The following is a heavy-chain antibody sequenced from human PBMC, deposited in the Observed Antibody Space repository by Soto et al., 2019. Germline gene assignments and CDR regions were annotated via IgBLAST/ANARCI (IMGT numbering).Heavy chain of an antibody. D-gene: IGHD1-26*01. V-gene: IGHV4-38-2*02. J-gene: IGHJ3*02. Sequence: PSETLSLTCVVSGYSISTVHYWGWIRQPPGKGLEWIGVIHHSGSTYFNPSLKSRVTMSADTSNNHLSLKLRSVTAADTAVYYCARDVSTTRVAFDIWGQGTVVTVS. CDR1: GYSISTVHY. CDR3: ARDVSTTRVAFDI. CDR2: IHHSGST.